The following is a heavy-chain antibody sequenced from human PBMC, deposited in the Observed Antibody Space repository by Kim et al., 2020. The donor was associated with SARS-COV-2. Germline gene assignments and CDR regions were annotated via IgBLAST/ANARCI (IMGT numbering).Heavy chain of an antibody. CDR2: ISSSSSYI. CDR3: ARVGHTMIVVGGFDY. J-gene: IGHJ4*02. D-gene: IGHD3-22*01. CDR1: GFTFSSYS. Sequence: GGSLRLSCAASGFTFSSYSMNWVRQAPGKGLEWVSSISSSSSYIYYADSVKGRFTISRDNAKNSLYLQMNSLRAEDTAVYYCARVGHTMIVVGGFDYWGQGTLVTVSS. V-gene: IGHV3-21*01.